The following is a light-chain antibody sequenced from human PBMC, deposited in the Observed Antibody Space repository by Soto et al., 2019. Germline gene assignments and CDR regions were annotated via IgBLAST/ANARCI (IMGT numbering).Light chain of an antibody. CDR1: PSVTNY. V-gene: IGKV3D-15*01. Sequence: EIQLPQSPASLSLSPGESATLSCRTSPSVTNYLAWYKQKPGQAPSLLIYGAFNRATGIPARLSGNRYGIELTITISSLQSEEGAVDDGQPYHNWPITFSPGTRLEIK. CDR2: GAF. J-gene: IGKJ5*01. CDR3: QPYHNWPIT.